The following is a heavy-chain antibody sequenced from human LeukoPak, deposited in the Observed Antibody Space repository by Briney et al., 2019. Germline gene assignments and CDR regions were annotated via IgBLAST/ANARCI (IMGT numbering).Heavy chain of an antibody. Sequence: SETLSLTCTVSGGSISTGGYFWSWVRQHPGKGLEWIGDIYYNGSTYYNPSLKSRVFISVDTSKNQFSLKLSSVTAADTAVYYCAREDPDYLSAFDIWGPGTMVTVSS. V-gene: IGHV4-31*03. J-gene: IGHJ3*02. D-gene: IGHD4-11*01. CDR3: AREDPDYLSAFDI. CDR2: IYYNGST. CDR1: GGSISTGGYF.